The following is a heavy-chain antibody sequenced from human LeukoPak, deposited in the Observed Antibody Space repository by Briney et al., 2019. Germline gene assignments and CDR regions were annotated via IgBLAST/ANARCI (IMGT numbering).Heavy chain of an antibody. CDR1: GFTFSSSA. Sequence: GGSLRLSCAASGFTFSSSAMSWVRQAPGKGLEWVSAISGSGSSTYYTDSVKGRFTISRDNSKNTLYLQMNSLRAEDTAVYYCAKDAMALGLSYWGQGTLVTVSP. CDR3: AKDAMALGLSY. D-gene: IGHD2-8*01. CDR2: ISGSGSST. J-gene: IGHJ4*02. V-gene: IGHV3-23*01.